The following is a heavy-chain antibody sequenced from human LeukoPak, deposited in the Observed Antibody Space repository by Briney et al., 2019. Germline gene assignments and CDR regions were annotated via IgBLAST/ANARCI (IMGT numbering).Heavy chain of an antibody. CDR1: GGSISSGGYS. J-gene: IGHJ4*02. V-gene: IGHV4-30-2*01. Sequence: SVTLSLTCAVSGGSISSGGYSWSWIRQPPGKGLEWIGYIYHSGSTYYNPSLKSRVTISVDRSKNQFSLKLSSVTAADTAVYYCARGVSATLYIDYWGQGTLVTVSS. CDR3: ARGVSATLYIDY. D-gene: IGHD6-6*01. CDR2: IYHSGST.